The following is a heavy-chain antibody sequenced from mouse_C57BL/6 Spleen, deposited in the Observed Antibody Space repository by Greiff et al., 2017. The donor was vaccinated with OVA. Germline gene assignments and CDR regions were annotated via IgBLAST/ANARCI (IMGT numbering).Heavy chain of an antibody. CDR2: IDPSDSYT. CDR3: AGGYYGSRGYAMDY. V-gene: IGHV1-50*01. Sequence: QVQLQQPGAELVKPGASVKLSCKASGYTFTSYWMQWVKQRPGQGLEWIGEIDPSDSYTNYNQKFKGKATLTVDTSSSTAYRQLSSLTSEDSAVYDGAGGYYGSRGYAMDYWGQGTSVTVSS. CDR1: GYTFTSYW. J-gene: IGHJ4*01. D-gene: IGHD1-1*01.